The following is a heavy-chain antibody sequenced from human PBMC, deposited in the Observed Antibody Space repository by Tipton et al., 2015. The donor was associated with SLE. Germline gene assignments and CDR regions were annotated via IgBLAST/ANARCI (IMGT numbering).Heavy chain of an antibody. J-gene: IGHJ4*02. CDR1: GFTFGDYA. CDR3: TRGSSSWWY. D-gene: IGHD6-13*01. V-gene: IGHV3-49*04. CDR2: IRSKAYGGTT. Sequence: SLRLSCTASGFTFGDYAMSWVRQAPGKGLEWVGFIRSKAYGGTTEYAASVKGRFTISRDDSKSIAYLQMNSLKTEDTAVYYCTRGSSSWWYWGQGTLVTVSS.